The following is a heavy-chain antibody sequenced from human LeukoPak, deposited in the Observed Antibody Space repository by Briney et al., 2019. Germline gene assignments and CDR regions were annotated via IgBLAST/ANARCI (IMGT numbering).Heavy chain of an antibody. D-gene: IGHD3-10*02. CDR1: GFTVSSNY. CDR3: AELGITMIGGV. CDR2: IYSGGRR. V-gene: IGHV3-53*01. J-gene: IGHJ6*04. Sequence: PGGSLRLSCAASGFTVSSNYMSWVSQAPGKGLEWVSVIYSGGRRYNADSVKGRFTISRDNAKNSLYLQMNSLRAEDTAVYYCAELGITMIGGVWGKGTTVTISS.